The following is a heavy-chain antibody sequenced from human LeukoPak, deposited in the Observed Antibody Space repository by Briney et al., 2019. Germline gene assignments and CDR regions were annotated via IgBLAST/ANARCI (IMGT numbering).Heavy chain of an antibody. CDR2: ISSSGSTI. V-gene: IGHV3-48*03. Sequence: GGSLRLSCAASGFTFSSYEMNGVRQAPGKGLEWVSYISSSGSTIYYADSVKGRFTISRDNAKNSLYLQMNSLRAEDTAVYYCARDQVPAAIGGLYYYYGMDVWGQGTTVTVSS. D-gene: IGHD2-2*01. CDR3: ARDQVPAAIGGLYYYYGMDV. J-gene: IGHJ6*02. CDR1: GFTFSSYE.